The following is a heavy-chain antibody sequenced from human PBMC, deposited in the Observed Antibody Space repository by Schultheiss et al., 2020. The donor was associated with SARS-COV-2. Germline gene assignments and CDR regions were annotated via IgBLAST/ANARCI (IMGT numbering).Heavy chain of an antibody. CDR1: GGSISSYY. CDR2: IYHSGST. CDR3: AGLWFGELLENY. Sequence: GSLRLSCTVSGGSISSYYWSWIRQPPGKGLEWIGSIYHSGSTYYNPSLKSRVTISVDTSKNQFSLKLSSVTAADTAVYYCAGLWFGELLENYWGQGTLVTVSS. J-gene: IGHJ4*02. D-gene: IGHD3-10*01. V-gene: IGHV4-39*07.